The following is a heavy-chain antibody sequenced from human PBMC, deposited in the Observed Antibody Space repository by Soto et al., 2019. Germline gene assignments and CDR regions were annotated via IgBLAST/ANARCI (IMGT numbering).Heavy chain of an antibody. V-gene: IGHV4-31*03. J-gene: IGHJ4*02. CDR3: ARASVVAAIICFDY. D-gene: IGHD2-15*01. CDR2: IYYSGST. Sequence: SETLSLTCTVSGGSISSGGYYWSWIRQHPGKGLEWIGYIYYSGSTYYNPSLKSRVTISVDTSKNQFSLKLSSVTAADTAVYYCARASVVAAIICFDYWGQGTLVTVSS. CDR1: GGSISSGGYY.